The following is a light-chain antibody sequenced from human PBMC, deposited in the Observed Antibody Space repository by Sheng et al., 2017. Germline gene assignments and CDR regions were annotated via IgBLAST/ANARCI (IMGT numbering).Light chain of an antibody. V-gene: IGKV3-11*01. Sequence: EIVLTQSPATLSLSPGERATLSCRASQSVSNFLAWYQQKPSQAPRLLIYDASNRATGIPDRFSGSGSGTDFTLTITRLEPEDFAVYYCQQYVTPALTFGGGTKVVI. CDR2: DAS. CDR1: QSVSNF. J-gene: IGKJ4*01. CDR3: QQYVTPALT.